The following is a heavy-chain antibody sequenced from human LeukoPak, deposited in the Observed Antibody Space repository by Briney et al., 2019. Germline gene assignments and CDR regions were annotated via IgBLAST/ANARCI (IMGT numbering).Heavy chain of an antibody. J-gene: IGHJ4*02. CDR1: GFTLSSYW. V-gene: IGHV3-7*01. D-gene: IGHD1-26*01. CDR3: ARGGSSAFDY. Sequence: GGSLRLSCAASGFTLSSYWMSWVRQAPGKGLEWVANIKQDGSEKYYVDSVKGRFTISRDNAKNSLYLQMNSLRAEDTAVYYCARGGSSAFDYWGQGTLVTVSS. CDR2: IKQDGSEK.